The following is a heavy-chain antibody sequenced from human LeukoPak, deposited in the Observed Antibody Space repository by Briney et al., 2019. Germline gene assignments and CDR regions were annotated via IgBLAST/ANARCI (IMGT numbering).Heavy chain of an antibody. CDR2: IYYSGST. V-gene: IGHV4-30-4*01. CDR1: GGSISSGDYY. Sequence: ASKTLSLTCTVSGGSISSGDYYWSWIRQPPGKGLEWIGYIYYSGSTYYNPSLKSRVTISVDTSKNQFSLKLSSVTAADTAVYYCARGLSYYYGSGSYPQIDYWGQGTLVTVSS. CDR3: ARGLSYYYGSGSYPQIDY. J-gene: IGHJ4*02. D-gene: IGHD3-10*01.